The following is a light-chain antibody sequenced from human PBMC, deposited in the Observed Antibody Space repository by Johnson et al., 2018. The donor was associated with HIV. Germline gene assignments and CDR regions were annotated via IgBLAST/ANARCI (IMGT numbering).Light chain of an antibody. CDR2: ENN. Sequence: QSILTQPPSVSAAPGQKVTISCSGSSFNIGNNYVSWYQQLPGTAPKLLIYENNKRPSGIPDRFSGSKSGTSATLGITGLQTGDEADYYCETWDSSLSGYYVFGTGIKLTVL. CDR3: ETWDSSLSGYYV. J-gene: IGLJ1*01. CDR1: SFNIGNNY. V-gene: IGLV1-51*02.